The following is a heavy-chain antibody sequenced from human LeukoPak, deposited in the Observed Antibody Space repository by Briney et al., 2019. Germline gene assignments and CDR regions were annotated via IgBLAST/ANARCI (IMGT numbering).Heavy chain of an antibody. CDR2: IRHDGSNE. J-gene: IGHJ4*02. CDR1: GFMFKTYG. D-gene: IGHD2-15*01. V-gene: IGHV3-30*02. Sequence: GGSLRLSCAASGFMFKTYGMHWVRQAPGKGLEWVAFIRHDGSNEYYADSVKGRFTISRDNSKDTLFLQMSSLRADDTGVYYCAKSGPTYSTQSSPYNWGQGTLVTVSS. CDR3: AKSGPTYSTQSSPYN.